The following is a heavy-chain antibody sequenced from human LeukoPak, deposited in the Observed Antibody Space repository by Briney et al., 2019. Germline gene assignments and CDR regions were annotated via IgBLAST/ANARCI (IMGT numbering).Heavy chain of an antibody. Sequence: PSETLSLTCTVSGGSISSSSYYWGWIRQPPGKGLEWIGSIYYSGSTYYNPSLKSRVTISVDTSKNQFSLKLSSVTAADTAVYYCARQEIAAAGFFDYWGQGTLVTVSS. J-gene: IGHJ4*02. CDR3: ARQEIAAAGFFDY. CDR2: IYYSGST. CDR1: GGSISSSSYY. V-gene: IGHV4-39*01. D-gene: IGHD6-13*01.